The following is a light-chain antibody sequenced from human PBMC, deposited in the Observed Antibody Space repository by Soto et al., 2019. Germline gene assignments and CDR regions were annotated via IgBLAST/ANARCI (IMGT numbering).Light chain of an antibody. CDR3: QQYYSTPPT. V-gene: IGKV4-1*01. J-gene: IGKJ5*01. Sequence: DIVMTQSPDSLPVSLGERATINCKSSQSVLYSSNNKNYLAWYQQKPGQLPKLLIYWASARESGVPDRFSGSGSGTDFTLTISSLQAEDVAVYYCQQYYSTPPTFGQGTRLEIK. CDR2: WAS. CDR1: QSVLYSSNNKNY.